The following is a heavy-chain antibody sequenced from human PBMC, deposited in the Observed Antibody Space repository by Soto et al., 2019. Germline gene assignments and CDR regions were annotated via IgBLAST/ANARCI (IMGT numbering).Heavy chain of an antibody. CDR2: INPILSMS. J-gene: IGHJ4*02. CDR1: GDTFAFHS. V-gene: IGHV1-69*02. Sequence: QVQLVQSGAEVNRPGSSVKVSCKASGDTFAFHSINWVRQAPGLGLEWMGRINPILSMSNYAQRFQGRVTMTADKSTSTAYMVLSSLRSEDTAIYYCATSYGSGYRAFDYWGQGALVTVSS. CDR3: ATSYGSGYRAFDY. D-gene: IGHD3-10*01.